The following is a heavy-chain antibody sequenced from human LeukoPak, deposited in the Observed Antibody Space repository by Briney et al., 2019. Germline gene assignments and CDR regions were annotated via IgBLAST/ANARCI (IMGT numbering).Heavy chain of an antibody. CDR3: ARDPRVAQNYYYYYMDV. D-gene: IGHD3-10*01. CDR1: GFSFTTYW. V-gene: IGHV3-74*01. CDR2: ISSGGSST. Sequence: PGGSLRLSCAASGFSFTTYWMHWVRQTPGKGLVWVSHISSGGSSTNYADSVRGRFTISRDNAKNTVYLQMNSLRAEDTAVYYCARDPRVAQNYYYYYMDVWGKGTTVSVSS. J-gene: IGHJ6*03.